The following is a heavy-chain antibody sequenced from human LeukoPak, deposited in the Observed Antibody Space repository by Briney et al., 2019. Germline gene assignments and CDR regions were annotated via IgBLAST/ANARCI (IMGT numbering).Heavy chain of an antibody. CDR3: ARPVWNSEYYFDY. V-gene: IGHV4-39*01. J-gene: IGHJ4*02. CDR2: IYYSGST. CDR1: GGSISSSSYY. Sequence: SETLSLTCTVSGGSISSSSYYWGWIRQPPGKGLEWIGSIYYSGSTNYNPSLKSRVTISVDTSKNQFSLKLSSVTAADTAVYYCARPVWNSEYYFDYWGQGTLVTVSS. D-gene: IGHD1-7*01.